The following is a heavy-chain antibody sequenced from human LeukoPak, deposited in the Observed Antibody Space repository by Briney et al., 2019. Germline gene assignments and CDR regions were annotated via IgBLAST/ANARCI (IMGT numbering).Heavy chain of an antibody. J-gene: IGHJ3*02. Sequence: GGSLRLSCAASGFTFSSYSRNWVRQAPGKGLEWVSYISSSSSTIYYADSVKGRFTISRDNAKNSLYLQMNSLRAEDTAVYYCARDLTRSGYDWGAFDIWGQGTMVTVSS. V-gene: IGHV3-48*01. CDR1: GFTFSSYS. D-gene: IGHD5-12*01. CDR3: ARDLTRSGYDWGAFDI. CDR2: ISSSSSTI.